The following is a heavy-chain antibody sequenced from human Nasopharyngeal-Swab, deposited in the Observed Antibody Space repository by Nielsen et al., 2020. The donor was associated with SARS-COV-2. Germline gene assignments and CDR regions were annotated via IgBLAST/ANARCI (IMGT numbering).Heavy chain of an antibody. D-gene: IGHD2-2*01. Sequence: ASVKVSCKASGYTFTGYYMHWVRQAPGQGLEWMGRINPNSGGTNYAQKFQGRVTMTRDTSISTAYMELSRLRSDDTAVYYCARSAIGYCSSTSCYPLYYYYMDVWGKGTTVTVSS. CDR1: GYTFTGYY. J-gene: IGHJ6*03. V-gene: IGHV1-2*06. CDR3: ARSAIGYCSSTSCYPLYYYYMDV. CDR2: INPNSGGT.